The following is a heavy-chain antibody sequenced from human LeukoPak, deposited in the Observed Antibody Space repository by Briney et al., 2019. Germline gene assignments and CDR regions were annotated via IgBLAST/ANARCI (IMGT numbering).Heavy chain of an antibody. J-gene: IGHJ3*02. CDR2: ISSNGGST. CDR3: ARGGSSGWYVGDAFDI. CDR1: GFTFSSYP. Sequence: PGGSLRHSCAASGFTFSSYPMHWVRQAPGRGLEYVSAISSNGGSTYYEDSVKGRFTISRDNYKNTLYLQMGSLRAEDMAVYYCARGGSSGWYVGDAFDIWGQGTMVTVSS. D-gene: IGHD6-19*01. V-gene: IGHV3-64*02.